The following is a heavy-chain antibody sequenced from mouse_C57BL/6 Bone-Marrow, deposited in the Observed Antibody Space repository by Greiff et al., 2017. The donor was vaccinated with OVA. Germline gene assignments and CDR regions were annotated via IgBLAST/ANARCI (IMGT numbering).Heavy chain of an antibody. CDR1: GYTFTSYG. CDR2: IYPRSGNT. D-gene: IGHD1-1*01. V-gene: IGHV1-81*01. CDR3: ATRSPTVAPYY. J-gene: IGHJ2*01. Sequence: QGQVQQSGAELARPGASVKLSCKGFGYTFTSYGIRGVKQRNGQGLEWIGEIYPRSGNTYYNEKFKGKATLTADKSSSTAYMELRSLTSEDSAVYFCATRSPTVAPYYWGQGTTLTVSS.